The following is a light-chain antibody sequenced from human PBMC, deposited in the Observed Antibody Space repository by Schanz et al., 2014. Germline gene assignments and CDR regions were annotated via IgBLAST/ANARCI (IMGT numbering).Light chain of an antibody. CDR3: QQYNRHSPLT. J-gene: IGKJ4*01. Sequence: DIQMTQSPSTLSASVGDRVTITCRASESISSWLAWYQLKPGKAPKLLIYKASSLESGVPSRFSGSGSGTEFTLTISSLQPDDYATYYCQQYNRHSPLTFGGGTKVELK. V-gene: IGKV1-5*03. CDR2: KAS. CDR1: ESISSW.